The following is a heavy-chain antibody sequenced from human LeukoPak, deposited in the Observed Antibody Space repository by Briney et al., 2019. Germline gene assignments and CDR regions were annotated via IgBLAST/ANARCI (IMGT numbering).Heavy chain of an antibody. D-gene: IGHD3-22*01. Sequence: PSDTLSLICTVSGGSISSYYWSWIRQPPGKGLEWIGYIYYSGSTNCNPSLKSRVTISVDTSKNQYSLKLSSVTAADTAVYYCARADSSGYLPFDYWGQGTLVTVSS. V-gene: IGHV4-59*08. CDR2: IYYSGST. CDR3: ARADSSGYLPFDY. J-gene: IGHJ4*02. CDR1: GGSISSYY.